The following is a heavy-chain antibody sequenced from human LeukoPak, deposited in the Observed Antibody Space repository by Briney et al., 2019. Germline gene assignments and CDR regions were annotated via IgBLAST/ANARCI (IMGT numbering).Heavy chain of an antibody. D-gene: IGHD1-26*01. J-gene: IGHJ3*02. CDR2: INTDGSST. Sequence: PGGSLRLSCAASGFTFSSYWMHWVRQAPGKGLVWVSRINTDGSSTSYADSVKGRFTISRDNAKNTLYLQMNSLRAEDTAVYYCVRNVYSGSYSSAFDIWGQGTMVTVSS. V-gene: IGHV3-74*01. CDR3: VRNVYSGSYSSAFDI. CDR1: GFTFSSYW.